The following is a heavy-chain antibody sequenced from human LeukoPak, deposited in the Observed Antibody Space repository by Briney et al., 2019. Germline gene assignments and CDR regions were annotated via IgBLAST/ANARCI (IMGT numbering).Heavy chain of an antibody. D-gene: IGHD2-8*01. CDR2: IWFDGTDK. CDR1: GLTFTSYG. V-gene: IGHV3-33*01. Sequence: PGGSLRLSCAASGLTFTSYGMHWVRQAPGKGLEWVVFIWFDGTDKYYADSVKGRFTISRDNSKNTLYLQMNSLRAEDTAVYSCARGADGVSSNSRGWFDPWGQGTLVTVSS. J-gene: IGHJ5*02. CDR3: ARGADGVSSNSRGWFDP.